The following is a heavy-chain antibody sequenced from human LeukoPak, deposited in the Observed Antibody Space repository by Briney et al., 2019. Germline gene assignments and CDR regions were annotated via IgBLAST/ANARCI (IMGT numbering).Heavy chain of an antibody. J-gene: IGHJ4*01. CDR1: GFTFSKFT. CDR3: AKDQRPDSGYDIDC. Sequence: GGSLRLSCAASGFTFSKFTMNWVRQAPGKGLEWVSVISGSGGTTYYADPVNGRFTISRDNSKNTLYLEMNSLRAEDTAVYYCAKDQRPDSGYDIDCWGHGTLVTVSS. CDR2: ISGSGGTT. D-gene: IGHD5-12*01. V-gene: IGHV3-23*01.